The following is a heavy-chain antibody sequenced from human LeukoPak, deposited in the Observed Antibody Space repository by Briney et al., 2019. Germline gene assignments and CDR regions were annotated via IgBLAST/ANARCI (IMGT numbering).Heavy chain of an antibody. CDR1: GFTFSSYS. CDR3: ARDSGDYVWGSYRHDAFDI. D-gene: IGHD3-16*02. Sequence: GGSLRLSCAASGFTFSSYSMNWVRQAPGKGLEWVSSISSSSSYIYYADSVKGRFTISRDNAKHSLYLQMNSLRAEDTAVYYCARDSGDYVWGSYRHDAFDIWGQGTMVTVSS. CDR2: ISSSSSYI. J-gene: IGHJ3*02. V-gene: IGHV3-21*01.